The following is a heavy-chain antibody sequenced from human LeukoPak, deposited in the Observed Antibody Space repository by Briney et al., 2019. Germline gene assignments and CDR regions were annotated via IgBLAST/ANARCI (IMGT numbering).Heavy chain of an antibody. D-gene: IGHD3-3*01. CDR1: GGSVSSGSYY. V-gene: IGHV4-61*01. Sequence: SETLSLTCTVSGGSVSSGSYYWSWIRQPPGKGLEWFGYIYYSGSTNYNPSLKSRVTISVDTSKNQFSLKLSSVTAADTAVYYCARGDRYGDFWSGSWYYGMDVWGQGTTVTVSS. J-gene: IGHJ6*02. CDR2: IYYSGST. CDR3: ARGDRYGDFWSGSWYYGMDV.